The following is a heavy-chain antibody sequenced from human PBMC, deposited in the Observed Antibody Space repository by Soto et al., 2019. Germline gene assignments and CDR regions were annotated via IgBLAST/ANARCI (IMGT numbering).Heavy chain of an antibody. CDR3: ARDYSSYGPFDY. CDR2: ISSSSSTI. J-gene: IGHJ4*02. V-gene: IGHV3-48*01. D-gene: IGHD5-18*01. CDR1: GFTFSSYS. Sequence: GGALRLSCAASGFTFSSYSVNWVRQAPGKGLEWVSYISSSSSTIYYADSVKGRFTISRDNAKNSLYLRMNSLRAEDTAVYYCARDYSSYGPFDYWGQGTLVTVSS.